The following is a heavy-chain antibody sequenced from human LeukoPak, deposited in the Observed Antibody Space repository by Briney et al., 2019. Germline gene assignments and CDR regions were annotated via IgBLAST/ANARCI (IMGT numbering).Heavy chain of an antibody. CDR2: IYHSGST. J-gene: IGHJ6*02. CDR3: AGRWTNGMDV. D-gene: IGHD1-1*01. Sequence: KSSETLSLTCAVSGASIISSNWWGWVRQPPGKGLEWIGDIYHSGSTNSNPSLKSRVTMSVDKSKNQVSLRLSSVTAADTAMYYCAGRWTNGMDVWGQGTTVTVSS. V-gene: IGHV4-4*02. CDR1: GASIISSNW.